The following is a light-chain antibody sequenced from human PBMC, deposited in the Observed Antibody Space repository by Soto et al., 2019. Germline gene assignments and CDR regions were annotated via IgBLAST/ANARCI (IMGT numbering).Light chain of an antibody. J-gene: IGKJ5*01. V-gene: IGKV1-5*01. Sequence: DIKMTQSASTLSASVGDRVTITCLASQSIMSWLAWYQQKPGKAPKLLIYDASSLESGVPSRFSGSGFGTEFTLTISSLQPDDFATYYCQQYNSYPITFGQGTRLETK. CDR2: DAS. CDR1: QSIMSW. CDR3: QQYNSYPIT.